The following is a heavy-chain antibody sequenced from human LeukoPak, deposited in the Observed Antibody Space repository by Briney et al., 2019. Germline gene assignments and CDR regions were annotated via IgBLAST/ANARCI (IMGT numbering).Heavy chain of an antibody. Sequence: RPGGSLRLSCAASGFTFSRYWMSWVRQAPGKGLEWVANIKQDGSEKYYVDSVKGRFTISRDNAKNSLYLQMNSLRAEDTAVYYCARDPCIAVAGTGYWGQGTLVTVSS. V-gene: IGHV3-7*01. CDR3: ARDPCIAVAGTGY. J-gene: IGHJ4*02. D-gene: IGHD6-19*01. CDR1: GFTFSRYW. CDR2: IKQDGSEK.